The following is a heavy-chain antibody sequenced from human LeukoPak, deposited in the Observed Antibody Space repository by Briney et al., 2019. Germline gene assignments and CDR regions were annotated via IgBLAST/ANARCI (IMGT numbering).Heavy chain of an antibody. CDR2: IHSTGTA. J-gene: IGHJ5*02. CDR1: YFTVSDNY. Sequence: GGSLRLSCAATYFTVSDNYMNWVRQAPGKGLEWVAVIHSTGTAYYADSVRGRFTISRDNSKNSFYFQVNGLRAEDTAVYYCVRGRRWFDPWGQGTLVIVSS. CDR3: VRGRRWFDP. V-gene: IGHV3-53*01.